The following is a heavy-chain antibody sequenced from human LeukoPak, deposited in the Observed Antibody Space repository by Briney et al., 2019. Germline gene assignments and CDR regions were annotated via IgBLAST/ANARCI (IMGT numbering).Heavy chain of an antibody. CDR2: ISYDGSNK. CDR3: AKGKGSTVTVYYFDF. Sequence: QPGRSLRLSCAASGFTFSTYGMHWIRQAPGKGLDWVAVISYDGSNKYYADSVKGRFTISRDNSKNTLYLQMSSLRAEDTAVYYCAKGKGSTVTVYYFDFWGQGTLVTVSS. V-gene: IGHV3-30*18. D-gene: IGHD4-17*01. J-gene: IGHJ4*02. CDR1: GFTFSTYG.